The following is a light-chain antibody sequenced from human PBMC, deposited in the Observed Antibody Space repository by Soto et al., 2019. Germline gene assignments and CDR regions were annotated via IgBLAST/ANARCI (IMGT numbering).Light chain of an antibody. CDR3: GADHGSGSNFVYV. J-gene: IGLJ1*01. CDR1: SGYSNYK. V-gene: IGLV9-49*01. Sequence: QPVLTHPPSASASLGASVTLTCTLSSGYSNYKVDWYQQRPGKGPRFVMRVGTGGIVGSKGDGIPDRFSVLGSGLNRYLTIKNIQEEDESDYHCGADHGSGSNFVYVFGTGTKLTVL. CDR2: VGTGGIVG.